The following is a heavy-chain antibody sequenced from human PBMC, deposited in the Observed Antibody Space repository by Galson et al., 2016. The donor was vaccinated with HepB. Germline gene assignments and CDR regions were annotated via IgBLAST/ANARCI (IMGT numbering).Heavy chain of an antibody. CDR1: RGTFSRYG. Sequence: SVKVSCKASRGTFSRYGFSWVRQAPGQGLEWMGGIIPYLGTPNYAQKFQGRVTITADESTSTAYMELSSLRSEDTAVYYCAKAPMARGVVDYYYYDGMDVWGQGTAVSVSS. CDR2: IIPYLGTP. V-gene: IGHV1-69*13. J-gene: IGHJ6*02. CDR3: AKAPMARGVVDYYYYDGMDV. D-gene: IGHD3-10*01.